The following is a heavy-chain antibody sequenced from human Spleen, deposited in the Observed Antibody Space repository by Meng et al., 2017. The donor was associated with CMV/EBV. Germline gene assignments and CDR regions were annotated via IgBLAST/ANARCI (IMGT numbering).Heavy chain of an antibody. CDR2: IYHSGST. V-gene: IGHV4-4*02. J-gene: IGHJ4*02. Sequence: GSLRLSCAVSGGSISSSNWWSWVRQPPGKGLEWIGEIYHSGSTNYNPSLKSRVTISVDKSKNQFSLKLSSVTAADTAVYYCARGAGTMIVVAEYYFDYWGQGTLVTVSS. CDR3: ARGAGTMIVVAEYYFDY. D-gene: IGHD3-22*01. CDR1: GGSISSSNW.